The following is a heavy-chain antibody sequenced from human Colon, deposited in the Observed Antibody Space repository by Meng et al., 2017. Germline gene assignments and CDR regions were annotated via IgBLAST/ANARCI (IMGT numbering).Heavy chain of an antibody. Sequence: GGSLRLSCKGSGYSFTSYWIGWVRQMPGKGLEWMGIIYPGDSETRYNTSFQGQVTISTDKSISTAYLQWSSLKASDTAMYYCARRGYRTIAVAGGGNWFDPWGQGTLVTVSS. CDR3: ARRGYRTIAVAGGGNWFDP. V-gene: IGHV5-51*01. J-gene: IGHJ5*02. CDR2: IYPGDSET. D-gene: IGHD6-19*01. CDR1: GYSFTSYW.